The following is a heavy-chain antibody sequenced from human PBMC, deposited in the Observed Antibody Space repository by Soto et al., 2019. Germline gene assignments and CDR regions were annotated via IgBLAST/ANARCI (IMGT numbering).Heavy chain of an antibody. Sequence: SETLSLTCTVSGGSISSSSYYWGWIRQPPGKGLEWIGSIYYSGSTYYNPSLKSRVTISVDTSKNQFSLKLSSVTAADTAVYYCARSDCSSTSWYNAGDYWGQGTLVAVA. CDR3: ARSDCSSTSWYNAGDY. CDR1: GGSISSSSYY. D-gene: IGHD2-2*02. CDR2: IYYSGST. J-gene: IGHJ4*02. V-gene: IGHV4-39*01.